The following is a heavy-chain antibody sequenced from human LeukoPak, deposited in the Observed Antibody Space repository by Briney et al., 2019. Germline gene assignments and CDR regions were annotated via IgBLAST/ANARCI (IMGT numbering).Heavy chain of an antibody. J-gene: IGHJ4*02. CDR1: GYTFTSYG. Sequence: ASVKVSCKASGYTFTSYGISWVRQAPGQGLEWMGWISAYNGNTNYAQKLQGRVTMTTDTSTNTAYMELRSLRSDDTAVYYCARDRVDCGSISCLENFDYWGQGTLVTVSS. D-gene: IGHD2-2*01. CDR2: ISAYNGNT. V-gene: IGHV1-18*01. CDR3: ARDRVDCGSISCLENFDY.